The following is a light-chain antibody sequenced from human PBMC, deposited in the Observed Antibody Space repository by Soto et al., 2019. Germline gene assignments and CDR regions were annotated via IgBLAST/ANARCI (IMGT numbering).Light chain of an antibody. CDR3: QQYGSSPPVT. J-gene: IGKJ3*01. CDR1: QRGVYSSNNKNY. V-gene: IGKV4-1*01. CDR2: GAS. Sequence: DIVMTQSPDSLAASLRERATINSKSSQRGVYSSNNKNYLAWYQQKPGQAPRLLIYGASSRATGIPDRFSGSGSGTDFTLTISRLEPEDFAVYYCQQYGSSPPVTFGPGTKVDIK.